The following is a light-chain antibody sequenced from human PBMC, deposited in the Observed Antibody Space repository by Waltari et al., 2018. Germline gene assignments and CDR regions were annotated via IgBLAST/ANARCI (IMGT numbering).Light chain of an antibody. CDR1: QSVGRT. Sequence: EIVLTQSPGTLSLSPGERATLSCRASQSVGRTLTWYQQKPGQAPRLLIYGASSRATDIPDRFSGSGSGTDFSLTISRLEPEDFAVYYCQHYVRLPVTFGQGTKVEIE. V-gene: IGKV3-20*01. CDR2: GAS. J-gene: IGKJ1*01. CDR3: QHYVRLPVT.